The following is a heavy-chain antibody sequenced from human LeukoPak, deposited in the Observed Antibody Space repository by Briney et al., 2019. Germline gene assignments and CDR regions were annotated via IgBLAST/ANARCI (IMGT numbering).Heavy chain of an antibody. V-gene: IGHV3-7*01. D-gene: IGHD5-12*01. J-gene: IGHJ4*02. CDR1: GFTFSHHW. Sequence: GGSLRLSCAASGFTFSHHWMSRVRQAPGKGLEWVANIKQDGSDKYYIDSVKGRFTISRDNAKNSLYLQMNSLRAEDTAVYYCARRGGLDSWGQGAQVTVSP. CDR2: IKQDGSDK. CDR3: ARRGGLDS.